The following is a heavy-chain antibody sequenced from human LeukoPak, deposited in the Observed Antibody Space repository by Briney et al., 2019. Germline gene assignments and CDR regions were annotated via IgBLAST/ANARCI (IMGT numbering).Heavy chain of an antibody. Sequence: SVKVSCKASGGTFRNNAISWVRQAPGQGLEWMGGIIPIFGTANYAQKFQGRVTITADESTSTAYMELSSLRSEDTAVYYCARGGDYLNWFDPWGQGTLVTVSS. CDR1: GGTFRNNA. CDR3: ARGGDYLNWFDP. CDR2: IIPIFGTA. D-gene: IGHD4-17*01. J-gene: IGHJ5*02. V-gene: IGHV1-69*13.